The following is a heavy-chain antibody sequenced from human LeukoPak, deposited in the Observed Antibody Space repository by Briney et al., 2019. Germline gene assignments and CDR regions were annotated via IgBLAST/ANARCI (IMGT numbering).Heavy chain of an antibody. CDR2: IYYSDST. CDR1: GGSISNYF. D-gene: IGHD3-22*01. CDR3: ARVANYYDSSGYYDY. J-gene: IGHJ4*02. Sequence: SETLSLTCTVSGGSISNYFWSWIRQPPGKGLECIGYIYYSDSTNYNPSLKSRVTISVDTSKNQFSLKLSSVTAADTAVYYCARVANYYDSSGYYDYWGQGTLVTVSS. V-gene: IGHV4-59*01.